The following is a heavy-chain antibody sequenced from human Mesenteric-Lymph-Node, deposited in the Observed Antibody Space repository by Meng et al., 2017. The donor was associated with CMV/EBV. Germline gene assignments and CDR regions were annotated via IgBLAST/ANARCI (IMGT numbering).Heavy chain of an antibody. CDR3: ARGDRVVPAATSYYYGMDV. CDR2: IKEDGSEK. J-gene: IGHJ6*02. V-gene: IGHV3-7*01. D-gene: IGHD2-2*01. CDR1: GFTLSIHW. Sequence: GGSLRLSCAASGFTLSIHWMTWVRQAPGKGLEWVANIKEDGSEKYYVDSVKGRFTISRDNDKNSLYLQMNSLRADDTAVYYCARGDRVVPAATSYYYGMDVWGQGTTVTVSS.